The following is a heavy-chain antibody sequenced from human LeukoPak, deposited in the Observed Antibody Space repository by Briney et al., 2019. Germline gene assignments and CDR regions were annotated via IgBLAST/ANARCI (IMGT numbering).Heavy chain of an antibody. CDR2: IYYSGST. V-gene: IGHV4-39*01. Sequence: PSETLSLTCTVSGGSISSSSYYWGWIRQPPGKGLEWIGSIYYSGSTYYNPSLKSRVTISVDTSKNQFSLKLSSVTAADTAVYYCARRGSGYSSSHIDYWGQGTPVTVSS. D-gene: IGHD6-13*01. J-gene: IGHJ4*02. CDR1: GGSISSSSYY. CDR3: ARRGSGYSSSHIDY.